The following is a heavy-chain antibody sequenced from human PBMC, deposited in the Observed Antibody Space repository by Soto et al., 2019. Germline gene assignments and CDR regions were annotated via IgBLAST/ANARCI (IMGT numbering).Heavy chain of an antibody. V-gene: IGHV1-18*01. D-gene: IGHD2-21*02. CDR1: GYIFTKYG. CDR3: ARLQLGGDRMLNWFDP. Sequence: QVQVVQSWPELKKPGASVKVSCKAQGYIFTKYGIGWVRQAPGHGLEWMGLINVYNGDRKVAQKFQDRVSMTTDTATDTAYMELNSLRSGDTAVYYCARLQLGGDRMLNWFDPWGQGTLVTVSS. CDR2: INVYNGDR. J-gene: IGHJ5*02.